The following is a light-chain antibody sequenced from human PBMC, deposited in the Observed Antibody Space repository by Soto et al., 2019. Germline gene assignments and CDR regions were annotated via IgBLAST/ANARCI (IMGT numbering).Light chain of an antibody. V-gene: IGKV3-20*01. CDR1: QSVSSSY. CDR3: HQCATART. J-gene: IGKJ1*01. CDR2: GAS. Sequence: EVVFTQSPGTLSLSPGERATLSCRASQSVSSSYLAWYQQKPGQAPRLLVYGASSRATGIPDRCSGSGSGKDFSLSFSRMVQEDSVAYYDHQCATARTVGQGTKVDIK.